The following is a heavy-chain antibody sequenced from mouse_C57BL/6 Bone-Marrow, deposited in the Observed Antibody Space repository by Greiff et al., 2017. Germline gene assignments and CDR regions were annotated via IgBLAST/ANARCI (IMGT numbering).Heavy chain of an antibody. CDR2: IDPSDSYT. CDR1: GYTFTSYW. V-gene: IGHV1-59*01. D-gene: IGHD2-1*01. J-gene: IGHJ3*01. Sequence: QVQLQQPGAELVRPGTSVKLSCKASGYTFTSYWMHWVKQRPGQGLEWIGVIDPSDSYTNSNQKFKCKATLTVDTSSSTAYMQLSSLTSEDSAVYCCASNYPSWFAYWGQGTLVTVSA. CDR3: ASNYPSWFAY.